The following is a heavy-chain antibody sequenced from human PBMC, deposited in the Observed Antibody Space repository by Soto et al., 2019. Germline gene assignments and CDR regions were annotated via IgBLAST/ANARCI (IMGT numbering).Heavy chain of an antibody. CDR3: ARYPTLTDYFFHGMDV. CDR2: IYPGDSDT. CDR1: GYTFTNYW. D-gene: IGHD4-17*01. V-gene: IGHV5-51*01. J-gene: IGHJ6*02. Sequence: GESLKISCKGSGYTFTNYWIVLVLQIPGKGLDWMGIIYPGDSDTRYSPSFQGQVTISADRSISTAYLQWSSLKASDTGMYYCARYPTLTDYFFHGMDVWGQGTTVTVSS.